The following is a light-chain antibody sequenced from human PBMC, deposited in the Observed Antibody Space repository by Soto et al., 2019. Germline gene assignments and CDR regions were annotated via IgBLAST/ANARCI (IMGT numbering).Light chain of an antibody. CDR3: PQYNNWPRT. V-gene: IGKV3-15*01. CDR1: QSVSSN. Sequence: EIVMTQSPATLSVSPGERATLSCRASQSVSSNLAWYQQKPGQAPRLLIYGASTSATGIPARFSGSGSGTEFTLTISSLQSEDFAVYYCPQYNNWPRTFRQGTKVELK. CDR2: GAS. J-gene: IGKJ1*01.